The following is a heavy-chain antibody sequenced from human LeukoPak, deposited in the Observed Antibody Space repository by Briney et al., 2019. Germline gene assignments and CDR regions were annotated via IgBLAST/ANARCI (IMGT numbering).Heavy chain of an antibody. J-gene: IGHJ4*02. V-gene: IGHV3-48*04. CDR1: GFSFSSYS. D-gene: IGHD3-22*01. Sequence: GGSLRLSCAASGFSFSSYSMNWVRQAPGKGLEWLAYITKSGSVTFYADFVKGRFTISRDNAKNSLYLQMNSLRAEDTAVYYCARDVYYDGGYFDYWGQGTLVTFSS. CDR2: ITKSGSVT. CDR3: ARDVYYDGGYFDY.